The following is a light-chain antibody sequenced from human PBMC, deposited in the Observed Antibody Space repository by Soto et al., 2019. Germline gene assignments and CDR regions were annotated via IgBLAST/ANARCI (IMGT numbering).Light chain of an antibody. Sequence: DIQMTQSPSTLSASVGDRVTITCRASQNIDTWLAWYQQKPGKAPNLLIYKTSNLESGVPSRFSGSGFGTEFTLTISSLQPDDFVTYYCQQYSSYPLTFGQGTKLEI. CDR1: QNIDTW. CDR3: QQYSSYPLT. J-gene: IGKJ2*01. CDR2: KTS. V-gene: IGKV1-5*03.